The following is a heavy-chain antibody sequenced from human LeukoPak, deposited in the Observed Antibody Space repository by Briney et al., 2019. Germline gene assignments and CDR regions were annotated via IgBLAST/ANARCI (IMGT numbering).Heavy chain of an antibody. CDR1: GGSISSSSYY. V-gene: IGHV4-39*07. D-gene: IGHD4-17*01. CDR2: IYYSGST. Sequence: SETLSLTCTVSGGSISSSSYYWGWIRQPPGKGLEWIGSIYYSGSTYYNPSLKSRVTISVDTSKNQFSLKLSSVTAADTAVYYCARGRARYDAFDIWGQGTMVTVSS. J-gene: IGHJ3*02. CDR3: ARGRARYDAFDI.